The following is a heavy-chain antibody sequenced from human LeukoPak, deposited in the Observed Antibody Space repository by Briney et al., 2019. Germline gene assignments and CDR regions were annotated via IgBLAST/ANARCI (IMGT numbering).Heavy chain of an antibody. V-gene: IGHV3-9*01. CDR1: GFSLDDYA. CDR2: ISWDSGSQ. CDR3: IKDMGFDLLKDAFHV. J-gene: IGHJ3*01. Sequence: PGGSLRLSCVGPGFSLDDYAMHWVRQVPGKGLEWVSSISWDSGSQAYADSVRGRFTISGDNAKNSLYLQMNSLRPEDTAFYYCIKDMGFDLLKDAFHVWGQGTLVTVSS. D-gene: IGHD3-9*01.